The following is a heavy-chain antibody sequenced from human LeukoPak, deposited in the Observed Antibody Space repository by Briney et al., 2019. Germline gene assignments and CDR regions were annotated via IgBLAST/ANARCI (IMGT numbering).Heavy chain of an antibody. J-gene: IGHJ4*02. CDR2: IIPIFGTA. CDR1: GRTFISYA. CDR3: AKGPLPTGFHY. Sequence: SVKVSCKASGRTFISYAISWVRQAPGQGLEWMGGIIPIFGTANYAQKFQGRVTITADESTSTAYMELSSLRSEDTAVYYCAKGPLPTGFHYWGQGTLVTVSS. V-gene: IGHV1-69*13.